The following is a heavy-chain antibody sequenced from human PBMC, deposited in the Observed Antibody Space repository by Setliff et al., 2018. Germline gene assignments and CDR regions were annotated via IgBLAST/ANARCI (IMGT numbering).Heavy chain of an antibody. D-gene: IGHD3-22*01. CDR3: ATSPYSDTSTYSSNFFDY. J-gene: IGHJ4*02. V-gene: IGHV1-18*01. CDR2: ISVYNGKT. CDR1: GYTFTSYG. Sequence: ASVKVSCKASGYTFTSYGFSWVRQAPGQGLEWMGWISVYNGKTKYAQKFQGRVTMTTDTSTRTAYMEVTSLRSDDTAVYYCATSPYSDTSTYSSNFFDYWGQGTLVTVSS.